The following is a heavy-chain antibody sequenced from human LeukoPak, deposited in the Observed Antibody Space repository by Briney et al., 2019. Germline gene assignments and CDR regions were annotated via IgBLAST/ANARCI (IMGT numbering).Heavy chain of an antibody. Sequence: PSETLSLTCTVSGGSISSYYWSWIRQPPGKGLEWIGYIYYSGSTNYNPSLKSRVTISVDTSKNQFSLKLSSVTAADTAVYYCARDGGYSYGYYYYYYMDVWGKGTTITVSS. CDR3: ARDGGYSYGYYYYYYMDV. CDR2: IYYSGST. V-gene: IGHV4-59*01. J-gene: IGHJ6*03. D-gene: IGHD5-18*01. CDR1: GGSISSYY.